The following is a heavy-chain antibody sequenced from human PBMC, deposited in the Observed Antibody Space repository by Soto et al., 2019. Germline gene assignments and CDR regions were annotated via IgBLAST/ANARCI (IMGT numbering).Heavy chain of an antibody. J-gene: IGHJ5*02. CDR3: ARDVGILTGYLNWFDP. CDR1: GGTFSSYA. V-gene: IGHV1-69*13. CDR2: IIPIFGTA. D-gene: IGHD3-9*01. Sequence: SVKVSCKASGGTFSSYAISWVRQAPGQGLEWMGGIIPIFGTANYAQKFQGRVTITADESTSTAYMELSSLRSEDTAVYYCARDVGILTGYLNWFDPWGQGTLVTVSS.